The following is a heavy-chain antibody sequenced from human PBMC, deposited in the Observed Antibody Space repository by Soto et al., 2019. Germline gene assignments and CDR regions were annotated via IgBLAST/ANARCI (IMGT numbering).Heavy chain of an antibody. CDR1: GFTFSSYW. CDR2: INGDGNAT. V-gene: IGHV3-74*01. J-gene: IGHJ4*02. Sequence: EVQLVESGGGLVQPGGSLRLSCAASGFTFSSYWMHWVRQGPGTGLVWVSRINGDGNATGYADSVKGRFTISRDNTKNTLYLQMNSLRAEDTAVYYCGRDLAAAGTVWGQGTLVTVSS. D-gene: IGHD6-13*01. CDR3: GRDLAAAGTV.